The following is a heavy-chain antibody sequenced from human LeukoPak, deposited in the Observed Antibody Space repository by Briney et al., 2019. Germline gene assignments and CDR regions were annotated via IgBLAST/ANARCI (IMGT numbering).Heavy chain of an antibody. CDR2: FDPEDGET. J-gene: IGHJ6*03. Sequence: ASVKVSCKVSGYTLTELSMHWVRQAPGKGLEWMGGFDPEDGETIYAQKFQGRVTMTEDTSTDTAYMELSSLRSEDTAVYYCATGAITMVRGVISHYYYYYMDVWGKGTTVTVSS. V-gene: IGHV1-24*01. CDR3: ATGAITMVRGVISHYYYYYMDV. CDR1: GYTLTELS. D-gene: IGHD3-10*01.